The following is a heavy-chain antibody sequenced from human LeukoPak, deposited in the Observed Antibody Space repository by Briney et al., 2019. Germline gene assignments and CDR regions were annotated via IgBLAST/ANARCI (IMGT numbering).Heavy chain of an antibody. CDR1: GFTFSSSW. D-gene: IGHD1-26*01. V-gene: IGHV3-74*01. CDR3: AKGGPTGSNYFDF. CDR2: INSDGSST. J-gene: IGHJ4*02. Sequence: GGSLRLSCAASGFTFSSSWMHRVRQAPGKGLVWVSRINSDGSSTSYADSVKGRFTVSRDNSKTTLYLQMNSLRADDTAVYYCAKGGPTGSNYFDFWGQGTPVTVSS.